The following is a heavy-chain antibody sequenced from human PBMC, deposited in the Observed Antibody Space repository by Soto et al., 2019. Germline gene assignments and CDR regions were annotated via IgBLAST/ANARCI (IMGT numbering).Heavy chain of an antibody. CDR3: ARDTESWSYSQYGAFDI. V-gene: IGHV4-59*01. D-gene: IGHD1-26*01. CDR1: GGSISSYY. CDR2: IYYSGST. J-gene: IGHJ3*02. Sequence: AETLSLTCTVSGGSISSYYWSWIRQPPGKGLEWIGYIYYSGSTNYNPSLKSRVTISVDTSKNQFSLKLSSVTAADTAVYYCARDTESWSYSQYGAFDIWGQGTMVTVSS.